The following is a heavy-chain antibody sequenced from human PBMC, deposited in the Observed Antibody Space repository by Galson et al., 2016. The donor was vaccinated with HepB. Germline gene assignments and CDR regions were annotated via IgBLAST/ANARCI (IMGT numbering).Heavy chain of an antibody. V-gene: IGHV2-5*02. CDR3: AYRRDLGSDNYWY. J-gene: IGHJ4*02. CDR2: IYWDDDK. Sequence: PALVKPTQTLTLTCTCSGFSLSTRGVGVGWIRQPPGKALEWLTLIYWDDDKRYSPSLKSRVTITTDTSKNQVVLTMTNVDPVDTATYYCAYRRDLGSDNYWYWGQGTLVTVSS. CDR1: GFSLSTRGVG. D-gene: IGHD3-10*01.